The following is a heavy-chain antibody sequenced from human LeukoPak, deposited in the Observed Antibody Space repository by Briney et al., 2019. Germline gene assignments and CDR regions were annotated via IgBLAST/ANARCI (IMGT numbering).Heavy chain of an antibody. V-gene: IGHV4-38-2*02. CDR3: ARDSSGWYRFDY. D-gene: IGHD6-19*01. Sequence: SETLSLTCAVSGYSISSGYYWGWIRPPPGKGLEWIGIIYHSGSTYYNPSLKSRVTISVDTSKNQFSLKLSSVTAADTAVYYCARDSSGWYRFDYWGQGTLVTVSS. J-gene: IGHJ4*02. CDR2: IYHSGST. CDR1: GYSISSGYY.